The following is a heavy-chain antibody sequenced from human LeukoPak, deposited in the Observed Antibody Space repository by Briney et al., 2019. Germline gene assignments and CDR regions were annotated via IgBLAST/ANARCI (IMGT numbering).Heavy chain of an antibody. CDR3: ARGPFGNCGGGPCHFRDIDNWYDP. CDR1: GYTFTTYD. D-gene: IGHD2-21*01. CDR2: MNPKSGDA. J-gene: IGHJ5*02. V-gene: IGHV1-8*03. Sequence: ASVKVSCKASGYTFTTYDINWVRQAAGQGFEWMGWMNPKSGDAGYADKFQGGVAITRDTSINTAYLELSALTSDDTAVYYCARGPFGNCGGGPCHFRDIDNWYDPWGQGTLVTVS.